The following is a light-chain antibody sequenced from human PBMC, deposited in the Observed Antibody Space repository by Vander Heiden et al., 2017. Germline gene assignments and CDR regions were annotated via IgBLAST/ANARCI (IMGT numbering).Light chain of an antibody. CDR2: KAS. J-gene: IGKJ1*01. CDR3: QQDDGSWT. Sequence: DIQMTQSPSTLSASVGDRVTITCRASQSIRSWLAWYQQNPGKAPKLLIYKASSLQSGVPSRFNGSGSGTEFTLTISSLQPDDFATYYCQQDDGSWTFGQGTKVEIK. V-gene: IGKV1-5*03. CDR1: QSIRSW.